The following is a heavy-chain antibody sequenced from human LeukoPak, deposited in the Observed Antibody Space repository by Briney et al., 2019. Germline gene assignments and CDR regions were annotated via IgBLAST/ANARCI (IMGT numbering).Heavy chain of an antibody. CDR3: ARTRVVTRGGYWYFDV. CDR1: GFDFTAHW. Sequence: GGSLRLSCATSGFDFTAHWMSWVRQAPGKRLEWVANIKHDGSEKYYVDSVKGRFTISSDYAKDSVYLQMNCLRVDDTAVYYCARTRVVTRGGYWYFDVWGRGTLVTVSS. CDR2: IKHDGSEK. D-gene: IGHD2-21*02. V-gene: IGHV3-7*01. J-gene: IGHJ2*01.